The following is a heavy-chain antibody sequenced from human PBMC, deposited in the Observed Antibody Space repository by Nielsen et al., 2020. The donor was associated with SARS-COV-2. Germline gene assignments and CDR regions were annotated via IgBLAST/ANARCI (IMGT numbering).Heavy chain of an antibody. CDR1: GGSVNSGSYY. CDR2: VENSGST. V-gene: IGHV4-61*01. CDR3: ARGSDEGLAL. Sequence: SETLSLTCTVSGGSVNSGSYYWSWIRPPPGKGLEWIGFVENSGSTKYNSSIKSRVTISVDTSHNQFSLRLSSVTAADTAVYYCARGSDEGLALWGQGTLVTVSS. D-gene: IGHD3-3*01. J-gene: IGHJ4*02.